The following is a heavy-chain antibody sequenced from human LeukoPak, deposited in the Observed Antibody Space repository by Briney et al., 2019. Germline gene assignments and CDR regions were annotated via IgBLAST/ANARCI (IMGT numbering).Heavy chain of an antibody. D-gene: IGHD6-19*01. V-gene: IGHV1-2*06. J-gene: IGHJ4*02. Sequence: ASVKVSCKASGYTFTGYYIHWVRQAPGQGLEWMGRINPNSGDTNYAQKFQGRVTMTRDTSTSTVYLELSSLKSEDTAVYYCARSVQWRHFDYWGQGTLVTVSS. CDR1: GYTFTGYY. CDR3: ARSVQWRHFDY. CDR2: INPNSGDT.